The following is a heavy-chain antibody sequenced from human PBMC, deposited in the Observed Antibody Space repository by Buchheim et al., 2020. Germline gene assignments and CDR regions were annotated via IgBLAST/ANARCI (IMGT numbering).Heavy chain of an antibody. CDR1: GGSFSGYY. CDR2: INHSGST. D-gene: IGHD6-13*01. V-gene: IGHV4-34*01. Sequence: QVQLQQWGAGLLKPSETLSLTCAVYGGSFSGYYWSWIRQPPGKGLEWIGEINHSGSTNYNPSLKSRVTISVDTYKKQFSLKLSSVPAADTAVYYCARGKGSSSWYRGNWFDPWGQGTL. CDR3: ARGKGSSSWYRGNWFDP. J-gene: IGHJ5*02.